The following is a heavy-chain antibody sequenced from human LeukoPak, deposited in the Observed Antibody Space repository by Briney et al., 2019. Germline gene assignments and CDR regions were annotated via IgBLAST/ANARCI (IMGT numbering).Heavy chain of an antibody. D-gene: IGHD3-10*01. CDR3: ARGGGTMVRGVSQRSRYFDY. J-gene: IGHJ4*02. Sequence: PSETLSLTCSVSGGSITSGGNFWSWIRQSPGKGLEWIGYIYYSGTTDYNPSLRSRLAISVDTSKNQFSLKLSSVTAADTAVYYCARGGGTMVRGVSQRSRYFDYWGQGTLVTVSS. V-gene: IGHV4-31*03. CDR2: IYYSGTT. CDR1: GGSITSGGNF.